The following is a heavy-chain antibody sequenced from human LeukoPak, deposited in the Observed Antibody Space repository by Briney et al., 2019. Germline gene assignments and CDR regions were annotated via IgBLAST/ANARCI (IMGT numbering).Heavy chain of an antibody. Sequence: GGSLRLSCAASGFTFSSYAMHWVRQAPGKGLEGVAVISYGVSNKYYADSVKGRFTISRDNSNNTLYLQMNSLRPEDTAVYYCARRPAQYFDSWGQGTLVTVSS. V-gene: IGHV3-30-3*01. CDR2: ISYGVSNK. J-gene: IGHJ4*02. CDR1: GFTFSSYA. CDR3: ARRPAQYFDS.